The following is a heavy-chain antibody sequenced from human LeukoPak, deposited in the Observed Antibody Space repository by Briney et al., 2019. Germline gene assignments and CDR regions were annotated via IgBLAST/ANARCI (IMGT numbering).Heavy chain of an antibody. D-gene: IGHD6-13*01. V-gene: IGHV3-21*01. CDR2: ISSSSSYI. J-gene: IGHJ6*03. CDR1: VFTFSSYS. Sequence: PGGSLRLSCAASVFTFSSYSMNWVRQAPGKGLEWVSSISSSSSYIYYADSVKGRFTISGDKAKNSLYMQMNSLRAEDTAVYYCAKDGGSSWYLPNTNYYYYMDVWGKGTTVTVSS. CDR3: AKDGGSSWYLPNTNYYYYMDV.